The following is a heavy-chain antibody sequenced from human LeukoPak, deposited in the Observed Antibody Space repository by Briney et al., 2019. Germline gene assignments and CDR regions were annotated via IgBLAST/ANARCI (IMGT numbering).Heavy chain of an antibody. D-gene: IGHD4-17*01. CDR2: INSDGSSI. J-gene: IGHJ4*02. CDR3: AITVTGGIDY. V-gene: IGHV3-74*01. Sequence: LPGGSLRLSCAASGFTFSSYWMHWVRQAPGKGLVWVSRINSDGSSISYADSVKGRFTISRGNAKNTLFLQMNSLRAEDTAVYYCAITVTGGIDYWGQGTLVTVSS. CDR1: GFTFSSYW.